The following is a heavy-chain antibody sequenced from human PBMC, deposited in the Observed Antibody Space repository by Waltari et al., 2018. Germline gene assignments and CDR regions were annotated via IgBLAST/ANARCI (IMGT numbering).Heavy chain of an antibody. CDR2: IYYSGTT. CDR1: GGSISSSSYY. CDR3: ARHTSAFDI. J-gene: IGHJ3*02. Sequence: QLQLQESGPGLVKPSETLSLTCTVSGGSISSSSYYWGWIRQPPGKGLEWIGSIYYSGTTYYNPSLKRRVTISVDTSKNQFSLKLSSVTAADTAVYYCARHTSAFDIWGQGTMVTVSS. V-gene: IGHV4-39*01.